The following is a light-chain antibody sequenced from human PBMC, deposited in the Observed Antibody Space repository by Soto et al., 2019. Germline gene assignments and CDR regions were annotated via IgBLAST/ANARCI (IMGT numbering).Light chain of an antibody. CDR3: QQYGSSPYT. V-gene: IGKV3-20*01. CDR1: QSVSSSY. J-gene: IGKJ2*01. Sequence: EIVLTQSPGTLSLSPGERATLSCRASQSVSSSYLAWYQQKPGQAPRLLIYGASSRATGIPDRFSGSGSGTDFTLTFSRLEHEDFAVYYCQQYGSSPYTFCQGTKLEIK. CDR2: GAS.